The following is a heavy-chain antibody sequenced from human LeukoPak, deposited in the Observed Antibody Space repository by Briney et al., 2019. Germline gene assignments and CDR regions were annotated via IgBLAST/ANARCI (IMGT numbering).Heavy chain of an antibody. D-gene: IGHD3-22*01. CDR1: GGTFSSYA. CDR3: ARDILRITMIVVVTGPFDY. V-gene: IGHV1-69*05. J-gene: IGHJ4*02. Sequence: ASVKVSCKASGGTFSSYAIGWVRQAPGQGLEWMGRIIPIFGTANYAQKFQGRVTITTDESTSTAYMELSSLRSEDTAVYYCARDILRITMIVVVTGPFDYWGQGTLVTVSS. CDR2: IIPIFGTA.